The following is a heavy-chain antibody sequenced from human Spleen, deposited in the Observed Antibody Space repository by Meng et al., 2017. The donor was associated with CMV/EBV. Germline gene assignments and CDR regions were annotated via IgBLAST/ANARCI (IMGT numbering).Heavy chain of an antibody. CDR1: GFSLTTSGVG. CDR2: IFWNDEK. CDR3: AHTMTTIVTAFDY. Sequence: FSGFSLTTSGVGVGWIRQPPGKALEWLAVIFWNDEKHYSPSVETSLTVSKDTSRDQVVLTMTNVDPVDTATYYCAHTMTTIVTAFDYWGQGTLVTVSS. D-gene: IGHD4-23*01. J-gene: IGHJ4*02. V-gene: IGHV2-5*01.